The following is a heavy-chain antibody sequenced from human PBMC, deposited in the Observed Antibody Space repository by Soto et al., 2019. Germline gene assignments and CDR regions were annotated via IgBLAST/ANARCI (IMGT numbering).Heavy chain of an antibody. D-gene: IGHD6-13*01. CDR1: GFTFSSYW. Sequence: GGSLRLSCAASGFTFSSYWMSWVRQAPGKGLEWVANIKQDGSEKYYVDSVKGRFTISRDNAKNSLYLQMNSLRAEDTAVYYCARGDSSSWNNYFDCWGQGTLVTVSS. J-gene: IGHJ4*02. V-gene: IGHV3-7*01. CDR3: ARGDSSSWNNYFDC. CDR2: IKQDGSEK.